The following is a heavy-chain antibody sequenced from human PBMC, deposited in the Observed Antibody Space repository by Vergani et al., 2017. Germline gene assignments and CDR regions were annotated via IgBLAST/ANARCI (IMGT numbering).Heavy chain of an antibody. CDR3: ARGLLVGDSSGYYGRPLFDY. Sequence: QVQLQQSGPGLVKPSQTLSLTCAISGDSVSSNSAAWNWIRQSPSRGLEWLGRTYYRSKWYNDYAVSVKSRITINPDTSKNQFSLQLNSVTPEDTAVYYCARGLLVGDSSGYYGRPLFDYWGQGTLVTVSS. V-gene: IGHV6-1*01. CDR2: TYYRSKWYN. D-gene: IGHD3-22*01. CDR1: GDSVSSNSAA. J-gene: IGHJ4*02.